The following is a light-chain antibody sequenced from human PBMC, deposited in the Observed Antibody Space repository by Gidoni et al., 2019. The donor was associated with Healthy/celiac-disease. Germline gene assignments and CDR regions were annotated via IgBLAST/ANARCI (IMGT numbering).Light chain of an antibody. V-gene: IGKV1-39*01. Sequence: DIQMTQSPSSLSASVGDRVTITCRASQSISSYLNWYQQKQGKAPKLLIYAASRFSGSGSGTDFTLTISSLQPEDFATYYCQQSYSTPLTFGGGTKVEIK. J-gene: IGKJ4*01. CDR1: QSISSY. CDR3: QQSYSTPLT. CDR2: AA.